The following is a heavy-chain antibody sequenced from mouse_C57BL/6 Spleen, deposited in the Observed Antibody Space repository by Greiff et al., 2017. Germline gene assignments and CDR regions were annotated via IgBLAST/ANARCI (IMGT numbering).Heavy chain of an antibody. J-gene: IGHJ1*03. CDR2: IWSDGST. D-gene: IGHD1-1*01. Sequence: VMLVESGPGLVSPSQSLSITCTVSGFSFTSYGVHWVRQPPGKGLEWLVVIWSDGSTTYNSALKSRLSISKDNSKSQVFLKMNSLQTDDTAMYYCARQGVVATGWYFDVWGTGTTVTVSS. CDR3: ARQGVVATGWYFDV. V-gene: IGHV2-6-1*01. CDR1: GFSFTSYG.